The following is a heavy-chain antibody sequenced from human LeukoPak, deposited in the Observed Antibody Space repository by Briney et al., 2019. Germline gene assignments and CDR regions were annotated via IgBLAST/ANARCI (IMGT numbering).Heavy chain of an antibody. D-gene: IGHD6-13*01. CDR3: ARYTAAAGTFNWFDP. V-gene: IGHV1-8*01. J-gene: IGHJ5*02. CDR2: MNPNSGNT. CDR1: GYTFTSYD. Sequence: ASVKVSCKASGYTFTSYDINWVRQATGQGLERMGWMNPNSGNTGYAQKFQGRVTMTRNTSISTAYMELSSLRSEDTAVYYCARYTAAAGTFNWFDPWGQGTLVTVSS.